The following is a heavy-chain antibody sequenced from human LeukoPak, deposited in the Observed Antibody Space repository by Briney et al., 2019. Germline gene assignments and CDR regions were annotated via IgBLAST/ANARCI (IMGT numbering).Heavy chain of an antibody. D-gene: IGHD1-14*01. CDR1: GGSISSYY. J-gene: IGHJ3*02. CDR3: ARGIATITQDSFDI. CDR2: IYTSGST. Sequence: SETLSLTCTVSGGSISSYYWSWIRQPAGTGLEWIGRIYTSGSTNYNPSLRSRVTMSVDTSKNQFSLRLRSVTAADTALYYCARGIATITQDSFDIWGLGTMVTVSS. V-gene: IGHV4-4*07.